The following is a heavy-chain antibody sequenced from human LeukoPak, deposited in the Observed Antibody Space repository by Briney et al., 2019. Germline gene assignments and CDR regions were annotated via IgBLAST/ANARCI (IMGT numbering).Heavy chain of an antibody. CDR2: IFYSGST. Sequence: PSETLSLTCTLSGGSITSYYWGWIRQPPGKGLEWIGNIFYSGSTYYSPSLKSRVTISLDTSRNQFSLKLTSVTAADTAVYYCAKSNGYGLVDIWGQGTMVTVSS. V-gene: IGHV4-39*07. D-gene: IGHD3-10*01. CDR3: AKSNGYGLVDI. J-gene: IGHJ3*02. CDR1: GGSITSYY.